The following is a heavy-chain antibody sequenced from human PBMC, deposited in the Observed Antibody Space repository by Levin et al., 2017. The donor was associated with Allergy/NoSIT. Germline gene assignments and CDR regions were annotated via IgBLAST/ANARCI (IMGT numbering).Heavy chain of an antibody. CDR3: ARDMYTTGWAYYYAMDV. D-gene: IGHD5/OR15-5a*01. CDR2: IDSATTAI. V-gene: IGHV3-48*02. J-gene: IGHJ6*02. Sequence: AGGSLRLSCAASGFTFRSDDMHWVRQAPGKGLEWISYIDSATTAIYYADSVKGRFTISRDNAQNSLYLQMNSLRDEDMAVYYCARDMYTTGWAYYYAMDVWGQGTSVTVSS. CDR1: GFTFRSDD.